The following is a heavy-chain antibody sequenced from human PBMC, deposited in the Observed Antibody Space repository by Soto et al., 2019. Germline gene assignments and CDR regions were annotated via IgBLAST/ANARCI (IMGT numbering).Heavy chain of an antibody. V-gene: IGHV4-38-2*01. CDR3: GRVGLGPYNWSDP. CDR2: IFHSGST. CDR1: GXSFSSGQY. D-gene: IGHD1-20*01. J-gene: IGHJ5*02. Sequence: XTLSLPCGVAGXSFSSGQYWGWVLKPPVKGLEWIGSIFHSGSTYYNPSLKSRVTMSVDTSRNHFSLKLSYVTTSDTSIYYCGRVGLGPYNWSDPWGQGTPVTVFS.